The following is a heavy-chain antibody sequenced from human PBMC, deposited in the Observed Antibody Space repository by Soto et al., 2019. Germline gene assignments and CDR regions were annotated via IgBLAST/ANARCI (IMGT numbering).Heavy chain of an antibody. CDR3: ARKTRFLEWLFDY. Sequence: SESLSLTCAVYGGSFSGYDGIWIRQPPGKGLECIGEINHSGSTNYNPSLKSRVTISVDTSKNQFSLKLSSVTAADTAVYYCARKTRFLEWLFDYWGQGTLVTVSS. CDR1: GGSFSGYD. D-gene: IGHD3-3*01. J-gene: IGHJ4*02. V-gene: IGHV4-34*01. CDR2: INHSGST.